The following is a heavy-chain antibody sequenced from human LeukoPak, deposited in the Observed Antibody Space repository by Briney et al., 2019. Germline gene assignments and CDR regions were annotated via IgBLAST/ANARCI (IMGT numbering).Heavy chain of an antibody. CDR3: TNSIAGDNAFDI. D-gene: IGHD3-16*01. Sequence: SETLSLTCTVSGGSISSSSYYWGWIRQPPGKGLEWIGSIYYSGSTYHNPSLKSRVTISVDTSKNQFSLKLSSVTAADTAVYYCTNSIAGDNAFDIWGQGTMVTVSS. CDR2: IYYSGST. J-gene: IGHJ3*02. CDR1: GGSISSSSYY. V-gene: IGHV4-39*01.